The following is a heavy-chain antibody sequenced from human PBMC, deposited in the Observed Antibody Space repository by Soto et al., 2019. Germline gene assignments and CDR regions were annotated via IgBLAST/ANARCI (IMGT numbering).Heavy chain of an antibody. J-gene: IGHJ6*04. V-gene: IGHV5-51*01. Sequence: GESLKISCKGSGYSFTTYWIGWVRQMPEKGLEWMGIIFPGDSDTRYSPSFQGQVTISADKSISTAYLQWSSLKASDTAMYYCARPILFGGGPVDVWGKGTTVTVSS. CDR2: IFPGDSDT. CDR3: ARPILFGGGPVDV. D-gene: IGHD2-15*01. CDR1: GYSFTTYW.